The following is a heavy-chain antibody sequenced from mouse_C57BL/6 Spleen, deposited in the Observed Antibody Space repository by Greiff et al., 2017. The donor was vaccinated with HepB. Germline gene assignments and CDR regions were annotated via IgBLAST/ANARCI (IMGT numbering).Heavy chain of an antibody. Sequence: QVQLQQPGAELVKPGASVKLSCKASGYTFTSYWMHWVKQRPGQGLEWIGMIHPNSGSTNYNEKFKSKATLTVDKSSSTAYMQLSSLTSEDSAVYYCARTPSITTVVAPYAMDYWGQGTSVTVSS. CDR1: GYTFTSYW. CDR2: IHPNSGST. D-gene: IGHD1-1*01. V-gene: IGHV1-64*01. CDR3: ARTPSITTVVAPYAMDY. J-gene: IGHJ4*01.